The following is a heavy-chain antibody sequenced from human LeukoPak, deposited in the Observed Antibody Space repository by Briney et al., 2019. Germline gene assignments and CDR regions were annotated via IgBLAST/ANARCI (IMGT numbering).Heavy chain of an antibody. CDR2: ISAYNGNT. CDR1: GYTFTSYG. V-gene: IGHV1-18*01. D-gene: IGHD6-19*01. J-gene: IGHJ4*02. CDR3: ASGRAVWGFDY. Sequence: ASVKVSCKASGYTFTSYGISWVRQAPGQGLEWMGWISAYNGNTNYAQKLQGRVTMTTDTSTSTAHMELRSLRSDDTAVYYCASGRAVWGFDYWGQGTLVTVSS.